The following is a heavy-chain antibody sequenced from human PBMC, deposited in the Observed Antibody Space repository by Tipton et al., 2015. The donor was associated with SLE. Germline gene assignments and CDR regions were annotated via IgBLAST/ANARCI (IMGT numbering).Heavy chain of an antibody. CDR2: ITSSGKTT. CDR3: ARGERGVTLFGVVRV. Sequence: SLRLSCAASGFSFSDYYMSWIRQAPGKGLEWVSYITSSGKTTYYADSVKGRFTTSRDNSKNSVFLQMDSLTGEDTALYYCARGERGVTLFGVVRVWGQGTLVTVSS. CDR1: GFSFSDYY. D-gene: IGHD3-3*01. V-gene: IGHV3-11*04. J-gene: IGHJ4*02.